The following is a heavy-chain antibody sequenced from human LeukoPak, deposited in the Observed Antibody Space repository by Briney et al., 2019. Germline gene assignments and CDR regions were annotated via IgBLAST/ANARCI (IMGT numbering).Heavy chain of an antibody. V-gene: IGHV4-59*08. CDR1: GGSISSYY. CDR3: ARHLPLPAAIIGWFDP. Sequence: PSETLSLTCTVSGGSISSYYWSWIRQPPGKGLEWIGYIYYSGSTNYNPSLKSRVTISVDTSKNQFSLKLSSVTAADTAVYYCARHLPLPAAIIGWFDPWGQGTLVTVSS. J-gene: IGHJ5*02. CDR2: IYYSGST. D-gene: IGHD2-2*01.